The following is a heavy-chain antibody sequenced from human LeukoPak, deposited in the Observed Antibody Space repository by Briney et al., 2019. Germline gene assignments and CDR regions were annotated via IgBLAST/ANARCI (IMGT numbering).Heavy chain of an antibody. V-gene: IGHV4-28*01. Sequence: SDTLSLTCAVSGYSISSSNWWGWIRQPPGKGLEWIGYIYYSGSTYYNPSLKGRVTMSVDTSKHQFSMKLTSVTAVDTAAYYCARLGEDSSSYSNWFDPWGQGTLVTVSS. CDR2: IYYSGST. D-gene: IGHD3-22*01. J-gene: IGHJ5*02. CDR3: ARLGEDSSSYSNWFDP. CDR1: GYSISSSNW.